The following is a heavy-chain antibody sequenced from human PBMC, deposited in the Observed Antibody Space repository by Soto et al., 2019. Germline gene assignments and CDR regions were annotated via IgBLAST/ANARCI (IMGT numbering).Heavy chain of an antibody. CDR2: MNPNSGNT. V-gene: IGHV1-8*01. CDR1: GYTFTRYD. J-gene: IGHJ3*02. CDR3: ARVYGIDCSSSSCHHDAFDI. Sequence: ASVKVSCKASGYTFTRYDINWVRQATGQGLEWMGWMNPNSGNTGYAQKLQGRVTMTRNTSISTAYMGMSSLRSEDTAVYYCARVYGIDCSSSSCHHDAFDIWGQGTMVTVSS. D-gene: IGHD2-2*01.